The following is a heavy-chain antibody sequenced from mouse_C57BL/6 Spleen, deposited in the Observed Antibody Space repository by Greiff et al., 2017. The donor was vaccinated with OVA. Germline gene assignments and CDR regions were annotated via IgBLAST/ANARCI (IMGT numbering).Heavy chain of an antibody. Sequence: EVMLVESGGGLVQPGGSMKLSCVASGFTFSNYWMNWVRQSPEKGLEWVAQIRLKSDNYATHYAESVKGRFTISRDDSKSSVYLQMNNLRAEDTGMYYCTGHRTTVADYWGQGTTLTVSS. J-gene: IGHJ2*01. CDR1: GFTFSNYW. D-gene: IGHD1-1*01. V-gene: IGHV6-3*01. CDR3: TGHRTTVADY. CDR2: IRLKSDNYAT.